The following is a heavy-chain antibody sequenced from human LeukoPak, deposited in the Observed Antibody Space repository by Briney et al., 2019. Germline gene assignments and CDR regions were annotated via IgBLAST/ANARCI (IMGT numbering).Heavy chain of an antibody. J-gene: IGHJ3*02. CDR3: ARDRSGYRFFDI. CDR2: ISSSSSYI. D-gene: IGHD5-18*01. CDR1: GFTFSSYS. Sequence: GGSLRLSCAASGFTFSSYSMNWVRQAPGKGLEWVSSISSSSSYIYYADSVKGRFTISRDNAKNSLYPQMNSLRAEDTAVYYCARDRSGYRFFDIWGQGTMVTVSS. V-gene: IGHV3-21*01.